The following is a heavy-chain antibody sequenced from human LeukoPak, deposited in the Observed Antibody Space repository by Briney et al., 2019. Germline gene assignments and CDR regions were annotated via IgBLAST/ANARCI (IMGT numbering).Heavy chain of an antibody. Sequence: ASVKVSCKASGYTFTSYDINWVRQAPGQGLEWMGWINPNSGGTNYAQKFQGWVTMTRDTPISTAYMELSRLRSDDTAVYYCARDHGSGWDFDYWGQGTLVTVSS. D-gene: IGHD6-19*01. CDR1: GYTFTSYD. J-gene: IGHJ4*02. V-gene: IGHV1-2*04. CDR3: ARDHGSGWDFDY. CDR2: INPNSGGT.